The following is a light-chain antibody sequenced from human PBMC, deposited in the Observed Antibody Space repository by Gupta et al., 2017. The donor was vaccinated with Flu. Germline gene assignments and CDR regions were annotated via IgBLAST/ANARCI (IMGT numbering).Light chain of an antibody. J-gene: IGKJ4*01. CDR1: QSVSSY. CDR3: QQRSNWPPLT. CDR2: DAS. Sequence: EIVLTQSPATLSLSPGERATLSCRASQSVSSYLAWYQQKPGQAPRLLIYDASNRATGIPARFSGSGCGTDFTVTISSLEREDFAVYYCQQRSNWPPLTFGGGTKVEIK. V-gene: IGKV3-11*01.